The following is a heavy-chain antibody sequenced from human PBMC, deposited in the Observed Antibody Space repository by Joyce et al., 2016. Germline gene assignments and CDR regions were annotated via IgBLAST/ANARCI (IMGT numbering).Heavy chain of an antibody. CDR2: ISSSSSTI. CDR3: ARGHYDYVWGSYRYYFDY. CDR1: GFTFSIYS. J-gene: IGHJ4*02. Sequence: EVQLVESGGGLVQPGGSLRLSCAASGFTFSIYSMNWVRQAPGKGLECVSYISSSSSTIYYADSVKGRFTISRDNAKNSLYLQMNSLRAEDTAVYYCARGHYDYVWGSYRYYFDYWGQGTLVTVSS. D-gene: IGHD3-16*02. V-gene: IGHV3-48*04.